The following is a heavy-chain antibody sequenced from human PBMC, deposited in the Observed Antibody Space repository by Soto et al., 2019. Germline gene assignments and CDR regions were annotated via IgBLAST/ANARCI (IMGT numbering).Heavy chain of an antibody. CDR2: IGTAGDT. J-gene: IGHJ5*02. CDR1: GFTFSSYD. Sequence: EVQLVESGGGLVQPGGSLRLSCAASGFTFSSYDMHWVRQATGKGLEWVSAIGTAGDTYYPGSVKGRFTISRETTKNSLYLQMNSLRAGDTAVYYRARGGGRVATPWFDPWGQGTLVTVSS. V-gene: IGHV3-13*04. D-gene: IGHD5-12*01. CDR3: ARGGGRVATPWFDP.